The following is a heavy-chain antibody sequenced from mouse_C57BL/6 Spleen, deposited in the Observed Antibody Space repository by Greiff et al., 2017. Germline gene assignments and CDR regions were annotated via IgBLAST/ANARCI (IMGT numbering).Heavy chain of an antibody. D-gene: IGHD2-3*01. Sequence: VQLQQPGAELVKPGASVKVSCKASGYTFTSYWMHWVKQRPGQGLEWIGRIHPSDSDTNYNQKFKGKATLTVDKSSSTAYLQLSSLTSEDSAVYYCARTAGYDVYFDYWGQGTTLTVSS. J-gene: IGHJ2*01. CDR2: IHPSDSDT. CDR3: ARTAGYDVYFDY. V-gene: IGHV1-74*01. CDR1: GYTFTSYW.